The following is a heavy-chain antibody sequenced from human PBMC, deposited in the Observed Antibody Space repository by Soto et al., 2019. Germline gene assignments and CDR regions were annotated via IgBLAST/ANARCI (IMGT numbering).Heavy chain of an antibody. CDR3: ARSGGAQNNYYYYGMDG. Sequence: ASVKVSCKASGYTFTGYYMHWVRQAPGQGLEWMGWINPNSGGTNYAQKFQGWVTMTSDTSISTAYMELSRLRSDDTAVYYCARSGGAQNNYYYYGMDGGGQGTTVTVSS. D-gene: IGHD2-21*01. V-gene: IGHV1-2*04. J-gene: IGHJ6*02. CDR1: GYTFTGYY. CDR2: INPNSGGT.